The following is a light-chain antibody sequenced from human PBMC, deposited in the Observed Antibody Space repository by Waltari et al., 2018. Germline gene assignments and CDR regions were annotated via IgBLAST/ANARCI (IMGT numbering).Light chain of an antibody. CDR1: QSVSDHVNNKNY. CDR3: QQYYNTPPT. J-gene: IGKJ1*01. V-gene: IGKV4-1*01. Sequence: DIVMTQSPDSLTVSPGERATINCRSSQSVSDHVNNKNYLAWYRQKAGKPPKLLISWASTREFGVPDRFSGSGSGTEFTLTISSLQPEDVAVYYCQQYYNTPPTFGQGTKVEIK. CDR2: WAS.